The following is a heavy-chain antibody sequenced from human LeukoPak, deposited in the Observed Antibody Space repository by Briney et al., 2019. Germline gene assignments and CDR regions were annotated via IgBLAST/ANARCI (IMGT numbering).Heavy chain of an antibody. Sequence: GASVKVSCKASGYTFTSYDINWVRQATGQGLEWMGWMSPNSGITGYAQKFQGRVTMTRNTAISTAYMELSSLRSEDTAVYYCARVLDCSGGSCYAQRAGLDYWGQGTLVTVSS. J-gene: IGHJ4*02. V-gene: IGHV1-8*01. CDR2: MSPNSGIT. CDR3: ARVLDCSGGSCYAQRAGLDY. CDR1: GYTFTSYD. D-gene: IGHD2-15*01.